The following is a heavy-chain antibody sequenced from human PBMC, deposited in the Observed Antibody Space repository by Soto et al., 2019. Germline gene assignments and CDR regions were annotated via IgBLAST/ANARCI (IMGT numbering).Heavy chain of an antibody. D-gene: IGHD5-18*01. CDR2: IYPGDSET. CDR1: GYTFTTYW. V-gene: IGHV5-51*01. J-gene: IGHJ6*02. Sequence: GESLKISCKGSGYTFTTYWVGWVRPMPGKGLEWMGIIYPGDSETRYSPSFQGQVTVSADKSISTAYLQWSSLKASDTAMYYCVRLNTAMVRYFYGMDVWGQGTTVTVSS. CDR3: VRLNTAMVRYFYGMDV.